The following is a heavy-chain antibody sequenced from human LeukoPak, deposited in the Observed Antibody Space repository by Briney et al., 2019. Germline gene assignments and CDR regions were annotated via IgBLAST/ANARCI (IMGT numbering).Heavy chain of an antibody. CDR3: AKDLIAAAFLYYFDY. CDR2: ISGSGGST. Sequence: QPGGSLRLSCAASGLTFSSYAMSWVRQAPGKGLAWASAISGSGGSTYYADSEKGRSTISRDNFKNTLYLQMNSLRAEDTAVYYCAKDLIAAAFLYYFDYWGQGTLVTVSS. CDR1: GLTFSSYA. J-gene: IGHJ4*02. D-gene: IGHD6-13*01. V-gene: IGHV3-23*01.